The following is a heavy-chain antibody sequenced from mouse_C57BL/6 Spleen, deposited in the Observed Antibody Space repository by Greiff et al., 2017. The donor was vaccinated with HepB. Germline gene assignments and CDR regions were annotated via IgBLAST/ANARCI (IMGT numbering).Heavy chain of an antibody. Sequence: QVQLQQPGAELVKPGASVKLSCKASGYTFTSYWMHWVKQRPGQGLEWIGMIHPNSGSTNYNEKLKSKATLTVDKSSSTAYMQLSSRTSEDSAVYHSARTTTVVGYWGQGTTLTVSS. CDR2: IHPNSGST. CDR3: ARTTTVVGY. D-gene: IGHD1-1*01. J-gene: IGHJ2*01. CDR1: GYTFTSYW. V-gene: IGHV1-64*01.